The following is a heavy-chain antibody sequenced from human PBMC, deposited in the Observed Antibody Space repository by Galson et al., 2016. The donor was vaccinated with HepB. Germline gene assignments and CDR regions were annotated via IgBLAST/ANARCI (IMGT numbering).Heavy chain of an antibody. Sequence: SETLSLTCTVSGYSISGGYYWGWIRQPPGKGLEWIGSIYQSGSAYYNPSLKSRVTISVDTSKNQFSLRLSSVTAADTAVYFCARDQAAGTTFDYWGQGTLVSVSS. V-gene: IGHV4-38-2*02. CDR1: GYSISGGYY. J-gene: IGHJ4*02. CDR3: ARDQAAGTTFDY. D-gene: IGHD6-13*01. CDR2: IYQSGSA.